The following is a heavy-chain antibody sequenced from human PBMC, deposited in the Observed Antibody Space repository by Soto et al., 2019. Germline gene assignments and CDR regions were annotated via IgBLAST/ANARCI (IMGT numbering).Heavy chain of an antibody. CDR3: AGGRFLEWLGDYYMDV. Sequence: ASGKVSCKASGYTFTSYDINWVRQATGQGLEWMGWMNPNSGNTGYAQKFQGRVTMTRDTSISTAYMELSSLRSEDTAVYYCAGGRFLEWLGDYYMDVWGKGTTVTVSS. J-gene: IGHJ6*03. V-gene: IGHV1-8*01. D-gene: IGHD3-3*01. CDR2: MNPNSGNT. CDR1: GYTFTSYD.